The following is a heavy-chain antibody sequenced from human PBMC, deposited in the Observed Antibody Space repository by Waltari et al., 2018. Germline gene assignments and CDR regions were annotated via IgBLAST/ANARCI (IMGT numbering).Heavy chain of an antibody. CDR1: VGSISSSSYY. Sequence: QLQLQESGPGLVQPSETLSLTCTVSVGSISSSSYYWVWIRQPPGKGLEWIGSIYYSGLTYYNPSLKSRVTISVDTSKNQFSLKLSSVTAADTAVYYCARVKLDGDYGYYYYYGMDVWGQGTTVTVSS. D-gene: IGHD4-17*01. CDR3: ARVKLDGDYGYYYYYGMDV. J-gene: IGHJ6*02. CDR2: IYYSGLT. V-gene: IGHV4-39*07.